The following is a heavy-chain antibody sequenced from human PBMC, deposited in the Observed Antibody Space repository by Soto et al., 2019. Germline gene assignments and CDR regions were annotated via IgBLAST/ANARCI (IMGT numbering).Heavy chain of an antibody. CDR3: ARDLRGSVVVPAAILRRDNWFDP. V-gene: IGHV3-21*01. CDR1: GFTFSSYS. J-gene: IGHJ5*02. D-gene: IGHD2-2*01. Sequence: EVQLVESGGGLVKPGGSLRLSCAASGFTFSSYSMNWVRQAPGKGLEWVSSISSSSSYIYYADSVKGRFTISRDNAKNPLYLQMNSLRAEDTAVYYCARDLRGSVVVPAAILRRDNWFDPWGQGTLVTVSS. CDR2: ISSSSSYI.